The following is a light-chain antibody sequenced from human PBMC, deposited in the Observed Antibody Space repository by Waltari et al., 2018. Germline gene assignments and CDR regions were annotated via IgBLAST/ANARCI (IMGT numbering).Light chain of an antibody. J-gene: IGLJ3*02. Sequence: QSALTQPASVSGSPGQSITISCPGPSSDVGFYNYVSWYQQHPGKAPKLIIYDVSERPSGVSDRFSGSKSGNTASLTISGLQAEDESDYYCNSYAGSSSWVFGGGTKLTVL. V-gene: IGLV2-14*01. CDR1: SSDVGFYNY. CDR2: DVS. CDR3: NSYAGSSSWV.